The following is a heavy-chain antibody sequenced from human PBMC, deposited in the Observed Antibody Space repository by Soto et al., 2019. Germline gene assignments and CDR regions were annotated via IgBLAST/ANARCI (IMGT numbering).Heavy chain of an antibody. D-gene: IGHD5-12*01. CDR1: GGSISSSSYY. J-gene: IGHJ6*02. Sequence: PSETLSLTCTVSGGSISSSSYYWGWSRQPPGKGLEWIGSIYYSGSTYYNPSLKSRVTISVDTSKNQFSLKLSSVTAADTAVYYCARHRDGYNLGYYYYGMDVWGQGTTVTVSS. V-gene: IGHV4-39*01. CDR3: ARHRDGYNLGYYYYGMDV. CDR2: IYYSGST.